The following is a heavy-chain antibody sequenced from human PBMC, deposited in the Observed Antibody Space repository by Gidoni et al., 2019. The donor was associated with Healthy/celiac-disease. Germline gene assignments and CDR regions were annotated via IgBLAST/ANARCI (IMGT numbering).Heavy chain of an antibody. D-gene: IGHD4-17*01. Sequence: QVQLVESGGGVVQPGSSLRLSCAASGFAFSSYGMHWVRQAPGKGLEWVAVIWYDGSNKYYADSVKGRFTISRDNSKNTLYLQMNSLRAEDTAVYYCARDLDGDYIRYYYGMDVWGQGTTVTVSS. V-gene: IGHV3-33*01. J-gene: IGHJ6*02. CDR1: GFAFSSYG. CDR3: ARDLDGDYIRYYYGMDV. CDR2: IWYDGSNK.